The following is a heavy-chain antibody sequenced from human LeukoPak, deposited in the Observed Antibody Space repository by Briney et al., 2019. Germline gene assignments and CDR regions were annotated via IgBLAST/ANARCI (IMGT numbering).Heavy chain of an antibody. CDR3: ARGRFSDY. V-gene: IGHV4-34*01. Sequence: PSETLSLTCAVYGGSFSGYYWSWIRQPPGKGLEWIGEINHSGSTNYNPSLKSRVTISVDMSKNQFSLKLSSVTAADTAVYYCARGRFSDYWGQGTLVTVSS. CDR2: INHSGST. CDR1: GGSFSGYY. J-gene: IGHJ4*02.